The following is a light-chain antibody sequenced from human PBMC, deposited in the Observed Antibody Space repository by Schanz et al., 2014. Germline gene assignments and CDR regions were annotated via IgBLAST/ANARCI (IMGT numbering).Light chain of an antibody. J-gene: IGLJ2*01. V-gene: IGLV2-8*01. CDR3: CSYATTNTLV. CDR2: DVN. Sequence: QSALTQPPSASGSPGQSVTISCTGTSSDVGGYNYVSWYQQHPGKAPKLMIFDVNQRPSGVPDRFSGSKSDNTASLTISGLQAEDDADYYCCSYATTNTLVFGGGTKLTVL. CDR1: SSDVGGYNY.